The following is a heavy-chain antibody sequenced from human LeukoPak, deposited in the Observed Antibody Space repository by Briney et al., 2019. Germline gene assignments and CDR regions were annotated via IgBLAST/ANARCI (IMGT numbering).Heavy chain of an antibody. CDR2: INPSGGST. CDR1: GYTFTSYY. D-gene: IGHD6-6*01. Sequence: GASVKVSCKASGYTFTSYYMHWVRQAPGQGLEWMGIINPSGGSTSHAQKFQGRVTMTRDMSTSTVYMELSSLRSEDTAVYYCARDFVEGGYSSSSFPPYYYYYMDVWGKGTTVTVSS. CDR3: ARDFVEGGYSSSSFPPYYYYYMDV. V-gene: IGHV1-46*01. J-gene: IGHJ6*03.